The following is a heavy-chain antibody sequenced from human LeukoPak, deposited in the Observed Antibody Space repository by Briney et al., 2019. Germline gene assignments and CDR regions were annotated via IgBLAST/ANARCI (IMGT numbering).Heavy chain of an antibody. D-gene: IGHD3-10*01. J-gene: IGHJ3*02. CDR1: GDSVSSNSAA. CDR3: AREGRGNRPWFGESIDAFDI. V-gene: IGHV6-1*01. CDR2: TYYRSKWYN. Sequence: SRTLSLTCAISGDSVSSNSAAWNWIRQSPSRGLEWLGRTYYRSKWYNDYAVSVKSRITINPDTSKNQFSLQLNSVTPEDTAVYYCAREGRGNRPWFGESIDAFDIWGQGTMVTVSS.